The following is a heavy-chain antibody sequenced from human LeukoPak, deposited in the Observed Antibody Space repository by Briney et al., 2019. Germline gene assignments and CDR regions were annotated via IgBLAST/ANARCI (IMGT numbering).Heavy chain of an antibody. CDR3: ARQTHDYYDSSGYYPFDY. V-gene: IGHV5-51*01. J-gene: IGHJ4*02. CDR1: GYSFTSYW. D-gene: IGHD3-22*01. Sequence: PGESLKISCKGSGYSFTSYWIGWVRPMPGKGLEWMGIIYPGDSDTRYSPSFQGQVTISADKSISTAYLQWSSLKASDTAMYYCARQTHDYYDSSGYYPFDYWGQGTLVTVSS. CDR2: IYPGDSDT.